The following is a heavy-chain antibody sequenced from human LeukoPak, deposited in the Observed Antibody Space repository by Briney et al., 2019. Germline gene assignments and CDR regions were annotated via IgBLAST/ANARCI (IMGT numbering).Heavy chain of an antibody. J-gene: IGHJ4*02. CDR3: GAADYYDSSGYILD. Sequence: SETLSLTCTVSGGSISSYYWSWIRQPAGKGLEWIGRIYTSGSTNYNPSLKSRVTMSVDTSKNQFSLKLSSVTAADTAVYYCGAADYYDSSGYILDWGQGTLVTVSS. CDR1: GGSISSYY. CDR2: IYTSGST. V-gene: IGHV4-4*07. D-gene: IGHD3-22*01.